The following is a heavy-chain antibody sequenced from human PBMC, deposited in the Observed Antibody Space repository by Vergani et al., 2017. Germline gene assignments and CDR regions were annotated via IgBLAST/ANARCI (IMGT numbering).Heavy chain of an antibody. Sequence: QVRLVKSGAEVRKPGASVKASCRASGGPFSSIAIGWVRKPPGQGLEWLGRIIPILGIANYAQKFQGRVTITADKSTSTAYMELSSLRSEDTAVYYCASGITGASYYYYGMDVWGQGTTVTVSS. J-gene: IGHJ6*02. CDR3: ASGITGASYYYYGMDV. CDR2: IIPILGIA. CDR1: GGPFSSIA. D-gene: IGHD1-20*01. V-gene: IGHV1-69*04.